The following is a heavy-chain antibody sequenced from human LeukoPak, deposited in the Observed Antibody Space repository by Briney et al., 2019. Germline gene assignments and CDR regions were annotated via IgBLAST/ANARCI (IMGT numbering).Heavy chain of an antibody. CDR2: ISPDGTSR. V-gene: IGHV3-74*01. D-gene: IGHD2-21*02. J-gene: IGHJ4*02. Sequence: GGSLRLSCAASGFPFSTYAMHWVRQPPGKGLVWVSRISPDGTSRAYADSVQGRFIISIDYAKNTLSLQMNSLTTEGTAVYYCTRDGGLLPDNWGKGTLVTVSS. CDR1: GFPFSTYA. CDR3: TRDGGLLPDN.